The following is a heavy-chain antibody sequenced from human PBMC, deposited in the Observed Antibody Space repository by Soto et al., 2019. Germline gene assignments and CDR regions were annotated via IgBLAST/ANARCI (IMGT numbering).Heavy chain of an antibody. Sequence: EVQLLESGGGLVQPGGSLRLSCAASGFTFSSYAMSWVRQAPGKGLEWVSAISGSGGSTYYADSVKGRFTISRDNSKNTVYLQMNSLRAEDTAVYYCAKDLRVRRSSWYPPFDYWGQGTLVTVSS. CDR2: ISGSGGST. CDR3: AKDLRVRRSSWYPPFDY. J-gene: IGHJ4*02. V-gene: IGHV3-23*01. D-gene: IGHD6-13*01. CDR1: GFTFSSYA.